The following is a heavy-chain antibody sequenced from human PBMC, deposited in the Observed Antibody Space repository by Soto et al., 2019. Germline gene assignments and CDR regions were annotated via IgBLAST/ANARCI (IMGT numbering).Heavy chain of an antibody. J-gene: IGHJ6*03. CDR1: GYTLTELS. V-gene: IGHV1-24*01. CDR2: FDPEDGET. Sequence: ASVKVSCKVSGYTLTELSMHWERQAPGKGLEWKGGFDPEDGETIYAQKFQGRVTMTEDTSTDTAYMELSSLRSEDTAVYYCARVRQLVGYFYYYMDVWGNGTTVTVSS. D-gene: IGHD6-6*01. CDR3: ARVRQLVGYFYYYMDV.